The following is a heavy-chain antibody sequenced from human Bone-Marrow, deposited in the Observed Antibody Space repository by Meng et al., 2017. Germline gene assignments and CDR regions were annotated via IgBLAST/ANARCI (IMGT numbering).Heavy chain of an antibody. CDR2: IYSDDST. CDR3: ARGPMINYFDY. V-gene: IGHV3-53*02. D-gene: IGHD3-16*01. CDR1: GFTVSSDY. Sequence: EVQRVETGGGLIQPGGSLMLSCAASGFTVSSDYMSWVRQAPGKGLEWVSIIYSDDSTYYADSVKGRFTISRDNSKNTLHLQMNSLRAEDTAVYYCARGPMINYFDYWGQGTLVTVSS. J-gene: IGHJ4*02.